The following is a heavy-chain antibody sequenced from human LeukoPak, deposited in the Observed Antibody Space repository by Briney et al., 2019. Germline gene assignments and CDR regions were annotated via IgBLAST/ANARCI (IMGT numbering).Heavy chain of an antibody. V-gene: IGHV1-2*02. D-gene: IGHD2-2*01. J-gene: IGHJ4*02. CDR1: GYTFTGYY. CDR2: INPNSGGT. Sequence: ASVKVSCKASGYTFTGYYMHWVRQAPGQGLEWMGWINPNSGGTNYAQKFQGRVTMTRDTSISTAYMELSRLRSDDTAVYYCARGYCSSTSCSDYFDYWAREPWSPSPQ. CDR3: ARGYCSSTSCSDYFDY.